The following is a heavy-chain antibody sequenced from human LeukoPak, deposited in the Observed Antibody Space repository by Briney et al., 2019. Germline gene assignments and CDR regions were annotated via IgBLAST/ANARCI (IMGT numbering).Heavy chain of an antibody. CDR3: ARKYGSGWPN. CDR2: IYPGDSEI. D-gene: IGHD6-19*01. CDR1: GYSFSNYW. Sequence: GESLTISCKASGYSFSNYWIGWVRQMPGKGLEWMGIIYPGDSEIRYSPSFQGQVTISADKSISTAYLQWSSLKASDTAMYYCARKYGSGWPNWGQGTLVTVSS. J-gene: IGHJ4*02. V-gene: IGHV5-51*01.